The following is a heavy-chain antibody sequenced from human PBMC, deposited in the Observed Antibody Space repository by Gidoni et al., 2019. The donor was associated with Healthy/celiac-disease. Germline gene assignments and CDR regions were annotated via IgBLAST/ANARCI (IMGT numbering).Heavy chain of an antibody. CDR2: INPNRGGT. D-gene: IGHD2-2*01. Sequence: QVQLVQSGAEVKKPGASVKVSCKASGYTFTGYYMHWVRQAPGQGLEWMGWINPNRGGTNYAQKFQGRVTMTRDTSISTAYMELSRLRSDDTAVYYCARGGSTSLKDFDYWGQGTLVTVSS. CDR1: GYTFTGYY. J-gene: IGHJ4*02. V-gene: IGHV1-2*02. CDR3: ARGGSTSLKDFDY.